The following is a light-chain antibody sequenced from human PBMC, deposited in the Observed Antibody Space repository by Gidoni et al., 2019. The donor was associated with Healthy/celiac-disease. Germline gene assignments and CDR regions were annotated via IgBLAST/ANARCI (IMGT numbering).Light chain of an antibody. V-gene: IGLV3-19*01. CDR1: SLRSYY. CDR2: GKN. J-gene: IGLJ3*02. CDR3: NSRDSSGNQV. Sequence: SSELTQDPAVSVALGQAVRITCQGDSLRSYYASWYQQKPGQAPVLVIYGKNNRPPGIPDRFSGSSSGNTASLTITGAQAEDEADYYCNSRDSSGNQVFGGGTKLTVV.